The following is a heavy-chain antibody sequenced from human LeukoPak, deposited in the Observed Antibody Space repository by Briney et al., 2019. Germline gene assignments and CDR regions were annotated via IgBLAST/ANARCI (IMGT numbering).Heavy chain of an antibody. D-gene: IGHD1-26*01. CDR1: GYSISSGYY. CDR2: FYHSGST. Sequence: SETLSLTRTVSGYSISSGYYWGWIRQPPGKGLEWIGSFYHSGSTYYNPSLKSRVTISLDTSKNQFSLKLSSVTAADTAVYYCARVRRVGATPFDYWGQGTLVTVSS. J-gene: IGHJ4*02. V-gene: IGHV4-38-2*02. CDR3: ARVRRVGATPFDY.